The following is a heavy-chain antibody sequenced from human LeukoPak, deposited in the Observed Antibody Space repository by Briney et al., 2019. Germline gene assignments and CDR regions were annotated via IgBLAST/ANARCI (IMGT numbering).Heavy chain of an antibody. D-gene: IGHD3-9*01. CDR1: GYTFSGYY. J-gene: IGHJ4*02. V-gene: IGHV1-2*02. Sequence: ASVKVSCKASGYTFSGYYMHWMRQAPGQGLEWMGWINPNSGDTNYAQKFQGRVTTTRDTSITTAYMELSSLRSDDTAVYYCACNHYDILTGYYPQFDYWGQGTLVTVSS. CDR3: ACNHYDILTGYYPQFDY. CDR2: INPNSGDT.